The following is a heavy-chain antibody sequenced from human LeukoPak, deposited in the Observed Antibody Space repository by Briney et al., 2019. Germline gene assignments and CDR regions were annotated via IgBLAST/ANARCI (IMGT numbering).Heavy chain of an antibody. J-gene: IGHJ4*02. V-gene: IGHV3-7*01. CDR3: ARDLNWETY. CDR2: IKPDGSQI. CDR1: GFTFSTYW. D-gene: IGHD7-27*01. Sequence: PGGSLRLSCAASGFTFSTYWVTWVRQAPGKGLERVANIKPDGSQIYYVDSVKGRFTISRDNAKNSLYLQMNSLRAEDTAVYYCARDLNWETYWGQGTLVTVSS.